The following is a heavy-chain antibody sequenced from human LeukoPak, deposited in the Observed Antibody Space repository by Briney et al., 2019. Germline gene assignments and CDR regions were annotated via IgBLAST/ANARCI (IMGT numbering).Heavy chain of an antibody. CDR2: ISGSGGST. J-gene: IGHJ4*02. CDR3: TKTSRATSAYDSPFDY. V-gene: IGHV3-23*01. D-gene: IGHD5-12*01. CDR1: AFTSTSHA. Sequence: QSGGSLRLSCAASAFTSTSHAISWVRQAPGKGLEWVPAISGSGGSTYYADSVKGRFTISRDNSKNTLYLQMNSLRAEDTAIYYCTKTSRATSAYDSPFDYWGQGTLVTVSS.